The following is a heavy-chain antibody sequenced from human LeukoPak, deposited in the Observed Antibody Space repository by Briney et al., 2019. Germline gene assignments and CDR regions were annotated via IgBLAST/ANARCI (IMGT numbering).Heavy chain of an antibody. CDR1: GYTFTGYY. V-gene: IGHV1-2*04. CDR3: ARPTSPSYYYDSSGPHDAFDI. D-gene: IGHD3-22*01. Sequence: ASVKVSCKASGYTFTGYYMHWVRQAPGQGLEWMGWINPNSGGTNYAQKFQGWVTMTRDTSISTAYMELSRLRSDDTAVYYCARPTSPSYYYDSSGPHDAFDIWGQGTMVTVSS. CDR2: INPNSGGT. J-gene: IGHJ3*02.